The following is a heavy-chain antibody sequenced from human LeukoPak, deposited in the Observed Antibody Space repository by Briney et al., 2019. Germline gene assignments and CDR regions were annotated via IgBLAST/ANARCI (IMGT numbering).Heavy chain of an antibody. CDR1: GYTFTSYG. Sequence: GASVKVSCKASGYTFTSYGISWVRQAPGQGLEWMGWISAYNGNTNYAQKLQGRVTMTTDTSTSAAYMELRSLRSDDTAVYYCARDGHSYYYYYMDVWGKGTTVTISS. CDR2: ISAYNGNT. V-gene: IGHV1-18*01. CDR3: ARDGHSYYYYYMDV. D-gene: IGHD3/OR15-3a*01. J-gene: IGHJ6*03.